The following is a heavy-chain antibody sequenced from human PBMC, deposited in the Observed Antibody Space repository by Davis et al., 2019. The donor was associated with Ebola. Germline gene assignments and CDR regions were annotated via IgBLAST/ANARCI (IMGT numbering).Heavy chain of an antibody. Sequence: GESLKISCEASGFIFSNYGMHWVRQAPGKGLEWVAVIWYDGSNKYYADSVKGRFTISRDNSKNTLYLQMNSLRAEDTAVYYCARDRGRDGYNYRSYFDYWGQGTLVTVSS. CDR2: IWYDGSNK. D-gene: IGHD5-24*01. CDR1: GFIFSNYG. V-gene: IGHV3-33*08. J-gene: IGHJ4*02. CDR3: ARDRGRDGYNYRSYFDY.